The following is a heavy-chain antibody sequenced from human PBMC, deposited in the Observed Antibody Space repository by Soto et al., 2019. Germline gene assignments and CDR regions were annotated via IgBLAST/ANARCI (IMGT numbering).Heavy chain of an antibody. Sequence: GGSLRLSCAASGFTFSNAWINWVRQAPGKGLEWVSAISGSGGTSTYADSVKGRFTISRDNSKSTQYLQMNSLRADDTAIYYCAKNAAGSGWYYFDYWGQGTLVTVSS. CDR2: ISGSGGTS. V-gene: IGHV3-23*01. D-gene: IGHD6-19*01. CDR1: GFTFSNAW. CDR3: AKNAAGSGWYYFDY. J-gene: IGHJ4*02.